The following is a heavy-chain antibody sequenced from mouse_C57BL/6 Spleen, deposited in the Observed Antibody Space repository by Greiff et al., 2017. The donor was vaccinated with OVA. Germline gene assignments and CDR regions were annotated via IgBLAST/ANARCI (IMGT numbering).Heavy chain of an antibody. Sequence: VQLQQPGAELVRPGSSVKLSCKASGYTFTSYWMHWVKQRPIQGLEWIGNIDPSDSETHYNQKFKDKATLTVDKSSSTAYMQLSSLTSEDSAVYYGARRGINYVGYAMDDWGQGTSVTVSS. J-gene: IGHJ4*01. CDR3: ARRGINYVGYAMDD. CDR1: GYTFTSYW. V-gene: IGHV1-52*01. D-gene: IGHD2-1*01. CDR2: IDPSDSET.